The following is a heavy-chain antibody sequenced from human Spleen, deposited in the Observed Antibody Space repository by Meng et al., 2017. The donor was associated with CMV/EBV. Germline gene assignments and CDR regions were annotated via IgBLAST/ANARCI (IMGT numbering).Heavy chain of an antibody. CDR1: GFSLSTSGMR. CDR2: IDWDDDK. CDR3: ARIRAGGEDAFDI. Sequence: SGPTLVQPPQPLTLTCTFSGFSLSTSGMRVSWIRQPPGKALEWLARIDWDDDKFYSTSLKTRLTISKDTSKNQVVLTMTNMDPVDTATYYCARIRAGGEDAFDIWGQGTMVTVSS. J-gene: IGHJ3*02. V-gene: IGHV2-70D*14. D-gene: IGHD3-16*01.